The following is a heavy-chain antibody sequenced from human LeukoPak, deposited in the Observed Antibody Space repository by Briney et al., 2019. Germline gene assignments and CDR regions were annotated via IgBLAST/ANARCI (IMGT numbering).Heavy chain of an antibody. D-gene: IGHD5-12*01. Sequence: ASVKVSCKASGYTFTAYYMLWVRQAPGQGLEWMGWINPSTGGTNYAQKFQGRVTMTRDTSISTAYMELSRLKSDDTAVYYCARGDSDYDRPGYWGQGTLVTVSS. V-gene: IGHV1-2*02. CDR2: INPSTGGT. J-gene: IGHJ4*02. CDR1: GYTFTAYY. CDR3: ARGDSDYDRPGY.